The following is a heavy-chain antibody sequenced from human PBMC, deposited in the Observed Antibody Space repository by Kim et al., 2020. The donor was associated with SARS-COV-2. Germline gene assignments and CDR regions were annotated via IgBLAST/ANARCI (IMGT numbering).Heavy chain of an antibody. J-gene: IGHJ6*02. Sequence: GGSLRLSCSASGFTFSSYAMYWVRQAPGKGLEYVSAISSNGVSTYYAGSVNGRFNISRDNSKNTMYLQMSSLRAEDTAVYYCVKSDYGSGSYGMEWGDHYYYYGMDVWGQGTTVTVSS. CDR2: ISSNGVST. CDR3: VKSDYGSGSYGMEWGDHYYYYGMDV. D-gene: IGHD3-10*01. CDR1: GFTFSSYA. V-gene: IGHV3-64D*06.